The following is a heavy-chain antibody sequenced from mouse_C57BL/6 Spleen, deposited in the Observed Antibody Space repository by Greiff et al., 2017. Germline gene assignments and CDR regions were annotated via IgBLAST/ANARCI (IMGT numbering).Heavy chain of an antibody. CDR3: AVAGPGFAY. Sequence: VQLVESGPELVKPGASVKISCKASGYAFSSSWMNWVKQRPGKGLEWIGRIYPGDGDTNYNGKFKGKATLTADKSSSTAYMQLSSLTSEDSAVYFCAVAGPGFAYWGQGTLVTVSA. D-gene: IGHD1-1*01. CDR2: IYPGDGDT. J-gene: IGHJ3*01. CDR1: GYAFSSSW. V-gene: IGHV1-82*01.